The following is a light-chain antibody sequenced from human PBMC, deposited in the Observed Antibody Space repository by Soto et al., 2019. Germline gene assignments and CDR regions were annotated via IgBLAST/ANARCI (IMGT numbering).Light chain of an antibody. CDR3: CSYAGRGPFYV. Sequence: QSALTQPASVSGSPGQSITVSCTGTSSDLGSYNLVSWYQQHPGKAPKLMIYEGSKRPSGVSNRFSASKSGNTASLTISGIQAEAEADYFCCSYAGRGPFYVFGSGTKVTVL. V-gene: IGLV2-23*01. CDR2: EGS. CDR1: SSDLGSYNL. J-gene: IGLJ1*01.